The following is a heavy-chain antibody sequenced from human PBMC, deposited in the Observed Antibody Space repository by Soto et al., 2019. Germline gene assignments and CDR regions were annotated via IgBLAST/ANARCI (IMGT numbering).Heavy chain of an antibody. Sequence: QVQLVQSGAEVKKPGASVKVSCKASGYTFTSYYMHWVRQAPGQGLEWMGIINPSGGSTSYAQTFQGRVTMTRDTSTSTVYMELSSLRSEDTAVYYCSGQTYYDFWSGYGQDAFDIWGQGTMVTVSS. CDR3: SGQTYYDFWSGYGQDAFDI. CDR1: GYTFTSYY. D-gene: IGHD3-3*01. J-gene: IGHJ3*02. CDR2: INPSGGST. V-gene: IGHV1-46*01.